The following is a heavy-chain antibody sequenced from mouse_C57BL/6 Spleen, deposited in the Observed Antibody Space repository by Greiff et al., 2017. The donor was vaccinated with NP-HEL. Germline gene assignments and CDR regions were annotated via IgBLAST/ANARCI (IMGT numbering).Heavy chain of an antibody. D-gene: IGHD1-1*01. CDR1: GYSFTSYY. V-gene: IGHV1-66*01. CDR2: IYPGSGNT. J-gene: IGHJ4*01. Sequence: QVQLQQSGPELVKPGASVKISCKASGYSFTSYYIHWVKQRPGQGLEWIGWIYPGSGNTKYNEKFKGKATLTADTSSSTAYMQLSSLTSEDSAVYYCARGGYYYGSSYRNAMDYWGQGTSVTVSS. CDR3: ARGGYYYGSSYRNAMDY.